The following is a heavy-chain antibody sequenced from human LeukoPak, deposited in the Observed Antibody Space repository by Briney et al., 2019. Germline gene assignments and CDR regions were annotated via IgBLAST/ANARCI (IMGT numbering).Heavy chain of an antibody. J-gene: IGHJ4*02. CDR1: GFTFSNYW. D-gene: IGHD2-15*01. Sequence: GGSLRLSCAASGFTFSNYWMNWVRQAPGKGLEWVANIKEDGSEKYYVDSVKGRFTISRDNAKNSLYLQMNSLRAEDTVVYYCARGNSLYFWGQGTLVTVSS. CDR2: IKEDGSEK. V-gene: IGHV3-7*04. CDR3: ARGNSLYF.